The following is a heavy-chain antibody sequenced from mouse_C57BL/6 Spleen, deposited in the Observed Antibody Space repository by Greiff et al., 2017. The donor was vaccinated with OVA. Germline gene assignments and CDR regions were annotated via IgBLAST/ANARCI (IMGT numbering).Heavy chain of an antibody. CDR1: GYTFTSYW. CDR2: IDPSDSYT. V-gene: IGHV1-69*01. J-gene: IGHJ2*01. Sequence: QVQLQQPGAELVMPGASVKLSCKASGYTFTSYWMHWVKQRPGQGLEWIGEIDPSDSYTNYNQKFKGKSTLTVDKSSSTAYMQLSSLTSEDSAVYYCARGEAKGLDYWGQGTTLTVSS. CDR3: ARGEAKGLDY. D-gene: IGHD1-3*01.